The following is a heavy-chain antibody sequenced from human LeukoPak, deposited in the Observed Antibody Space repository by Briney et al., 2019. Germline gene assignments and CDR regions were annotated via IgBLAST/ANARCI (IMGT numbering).Heavy chain of an antibody. CDR3: ARGGNTWYDPTDY. D-gene: IGHD1-1*01. J-gene: IGHJ4*02. Sequence: ASVKGSCKASGYTFTSYTMHWVRQAPGQRLEWMGWSNPGNGNTKYSQEFQGRVTITRDTSASTTYIELSSLRSEDMAVCYCARGGNTWYDPTDYWGQGTLVTVSS. CDR1: GYTFTSYT. V-gene: IGHV1-3*02. CDR2: SNPGNGNT.